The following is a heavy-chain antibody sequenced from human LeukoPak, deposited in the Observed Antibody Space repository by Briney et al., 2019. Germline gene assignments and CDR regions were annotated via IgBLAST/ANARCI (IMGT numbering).Heavy chain of an antibody. J-gene: IGHJ4*02. D-gene: IGHD3-3*01. CDR1: GFTFSSYW. CDR2: IKQDGSEK. V-gene: IGHV3-7*01. Sequence: GGSLRLSCAASGFTFSSYWMSWVRQAPGKGLEWVANIKQDGSEKYCVDSVKGRFTISRDNAKNSLYLQMNSLRAEDTAVYYCARVTAIFGVVFNYWGQGTLVTVSS. CDR3: ARVTAIFGVVFNY.